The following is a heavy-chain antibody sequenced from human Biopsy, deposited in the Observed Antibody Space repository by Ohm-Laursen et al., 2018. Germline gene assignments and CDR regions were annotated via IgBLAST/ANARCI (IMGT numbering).Heavy chain of an antibody. V-gene: IGHV4-59*07. D-gene: IGHD2-2*01. Sequence: SDTLSLTWPVSGGSISGYHWGWIRRSPGKGLEWLAYISYTGGITSNPSLNGRATMSLDTSKNQFSLRLIYVTAADTAVYYCARMPHFDYWGQGILVTVSS. CDR1: GGSISGYH. CDR2: ISYTGGI. J-gene: IGHJ4*02. CDR3: ARMPHFDY.